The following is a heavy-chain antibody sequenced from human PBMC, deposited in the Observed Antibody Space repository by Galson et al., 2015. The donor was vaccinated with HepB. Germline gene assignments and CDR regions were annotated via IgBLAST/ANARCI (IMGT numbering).Heavy chain of an antibody. J-gene: IGHJ4*02. CDR1: GFTFSSYA. D-gene: IGHD3-10*01. Sequence: SLRLSCAASGFTFSSYAMHWVRQAPGKGLEWVAVISYDGSNKYYADSVKGRFTISRDNSKNTLYLQMNSLRAEDTAVYYCARESLWFGELLGAFDYWGQGTLVTVSS. CDR3: ARESLWFGELLGAFDY. V-gene: IGHV3-30*04. CDR2: ISYDGSNK.